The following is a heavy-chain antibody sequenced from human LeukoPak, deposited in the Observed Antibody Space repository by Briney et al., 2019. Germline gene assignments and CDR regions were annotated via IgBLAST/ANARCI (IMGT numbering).Heavy chain of an antibody. V-gene: IGHV4-59*01. D-gene: IGHD6-13*01. CDR2: IYYSGST. CDR3: ARDRSSSWRDIFDY. CDR1: GGSISSYY. J-gene: IGHJ4*02. Sequence: SETLSLTCTVSGGSISSYYWSWIRQPPGKGLEWIGYIYYSGSTNYNPSLKSRVTISVDTSKNQFSLKLSSVTAADTAVYYCARDRSSSWRDIFDYWGQGTLVTVSS.